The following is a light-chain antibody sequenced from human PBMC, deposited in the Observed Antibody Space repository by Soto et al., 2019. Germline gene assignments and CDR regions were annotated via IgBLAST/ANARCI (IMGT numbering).Light chain of an antibody. CDR1: QGISSY. J-gene: IGKJ1*01. Sequence: DIQLTQSPSFLSASVGDRVTITCRASQGISSYLAWYQQKPGKAPKLLIYAASTLQSGVPSRFSGSRSGTEFTLTVSSLQPEDFATYYCLQDHDDSWTFGQGTKVDIK. CDR3: LQDHDDSWT. V-gene: IGKV1-9*01. CDR2: AAS.